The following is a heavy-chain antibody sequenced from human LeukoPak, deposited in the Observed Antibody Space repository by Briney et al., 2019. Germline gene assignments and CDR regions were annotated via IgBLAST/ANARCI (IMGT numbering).Heavy chain of an antibody. V-gene: IGHV3-66*01. J-gene: IGHJ6*02. D-gene: IGHD4-4*01. CDR2: IYSGGST. Sequence: GGSLRLSCAASGFTVSSNYMSWVRQAPGEGLEWVSVIYSGGSTYYADSVKGRFTISRDNSKNTLYLQMNSLRAEDTAVYYCASTYYSNHHGMDVWGQGTTVTVSS. CDR1: GFTVSSNY. CDR3: ASTYYSNHHGMDV.